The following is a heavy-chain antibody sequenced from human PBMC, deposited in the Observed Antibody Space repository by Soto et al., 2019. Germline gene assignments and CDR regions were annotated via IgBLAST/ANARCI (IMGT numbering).Heavy chain of an antibody. V-gene: IGHV4-59*08. CDR3: ARAFDDSSGYYGGLGY. CDR1: GASISSYY. Sequence: SETLSLPCTVSGASISSYYWRWIRKPPGKGLEWIGYIYYSGSTNYNPSLKSRVTKSVDTPKNQLSLKLSSVTAAETAVYYCARAFDDSSGYYGGLGYWGQGTLVTVSS. J-gene: IGHJ4*02. D-gene: IGHD3-22*01. CDR2: IYYSGST.